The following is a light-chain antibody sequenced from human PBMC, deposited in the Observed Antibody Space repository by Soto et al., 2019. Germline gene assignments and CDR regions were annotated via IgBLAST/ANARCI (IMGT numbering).Light chain of an antibody. CDR1: SSDVGGYNY. V-gene: IGLV2-14*01. CDR2: DVS. CDR3: CSYTTSNNRQIV. Sequence: QSALTQLASVSGSPGQSITISCTGTSSDVGGYNYVSWYQQHPGKAPKFMIYDVSNRPSGVSNRFSGSKSGNTASLTISGLQAEDEADSYCCSYTTSNNRQIVFGTGTKATVL. J-gene: IGLJ1*01.